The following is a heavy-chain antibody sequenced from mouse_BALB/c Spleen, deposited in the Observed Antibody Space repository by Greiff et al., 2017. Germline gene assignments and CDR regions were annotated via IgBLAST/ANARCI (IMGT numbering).Heavy chain of an antibody. Sequence: QVQLQQSGPELVKPGASVRISCKASGYTFTSYYIHWVKQRPGQGLEWIGWIYPGNVNTKYNEKFKGKATLTADKSSSTAYMQLSSLTSEDSAVYFCARNYLMDYWGQGTSVTVSS. D-gene: IGHD5-5*01. J-gene: IGHJ4*01. CDR2: IYPGNVNT. CDR1: GYTFTSYY. CDR3: ARNYLMDY. V-gene: IGHV1S56*01.